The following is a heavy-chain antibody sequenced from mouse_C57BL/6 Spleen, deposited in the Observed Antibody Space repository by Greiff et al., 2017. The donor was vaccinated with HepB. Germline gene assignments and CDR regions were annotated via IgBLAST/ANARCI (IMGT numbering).Heavy chain of an antibody. CDR1: GYAFSSSW. CDR3: SRSKDYGSYFDF. J-gene: IGHJ2*01. Sequence: QVQLQQSGPELVKPGASVKISCKASGYAFSSSWMNWVKQRPGKGLEWIGRIYPGDGDTNYNGKFKGKATLTADKSSSTAYVQLSSLTSEDSAVYFCSRSKDYGSYFDFWGQGTTLTVSS. D-gene: IGHD2-2*01. V-gene: IGHV1-82*01. CDR2: IYPGDGDT.